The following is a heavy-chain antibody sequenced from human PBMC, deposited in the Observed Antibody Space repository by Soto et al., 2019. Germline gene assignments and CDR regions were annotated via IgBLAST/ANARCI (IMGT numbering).Heavy chain of an antibody. V-gene: IGHV3-23*01. Sequence: GGSLRLSCAASGFTFSSYAMSGVRQAPGKGLEWVSAISGSGGSTSYADSVKGRFPICRDNSKNTMYLRMNSLRAEDTAVYYCAKGPWDCSSTSCSKNVDYWGQGTLVTVSS. CDR1: GFTFSSYA. CDR3: AKGPWDCSSTSCSKNVDY. D-gene: IGHD2-2*01. CDR2: ISGSGGST. J-gene: IGHJ4*02.